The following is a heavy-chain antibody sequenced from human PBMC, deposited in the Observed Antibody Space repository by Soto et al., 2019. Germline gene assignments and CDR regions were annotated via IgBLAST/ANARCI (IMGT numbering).Heavy chain of an antibody. CDR2: ISWNSGSI. J-gene: IGHJ4*02. CDR3: ANDIGARGSSYFDY. D-gene: IGHD6-6*01. Sequence: GGSLRLSCAASGFTFGDYAMNWVRQAPGKGLEWVSGISWNSGSIGYADSVKGRFTISRDNAKNSLYLQMNSLRAEDPALYYCANDIGARGSSYFDYWGQGTLVTVSS. CDR1: GFTFGDYA. V-gene: IGHV3-9*01.